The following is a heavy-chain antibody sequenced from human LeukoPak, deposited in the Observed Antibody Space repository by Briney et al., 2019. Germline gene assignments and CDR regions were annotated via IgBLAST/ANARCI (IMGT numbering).Heavy chain of an antibody. CDR3: AREVTDAFDI. Sequence: VRSLRLSCAASGFTFSSYAMHWVRQAPGKGLEWVAFISYDGSNKYYADSVKGRFTVSRDNPKNTLYLQMNSLRADDTAVYYCAREVTDAFDIWGQGTMVTVSS. V-gene: IGHV3-30-3*01. J-gene: IGHJ3*02. CDR1: GFTFSSYA. CDR2: ISYDGSNK.